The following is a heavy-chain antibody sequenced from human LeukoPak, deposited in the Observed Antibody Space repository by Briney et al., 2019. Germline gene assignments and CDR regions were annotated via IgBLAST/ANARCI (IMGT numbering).Heavy chain of an antibody. D-gene: IGHD3-3*01. J-gene: IGHJ6*03. CDR2: INPNIGGT. V-gene: IGHV1-2*02. CDR1: GYTFTSYA. CDR3: AREERSITIFGVYYYYYMDV. Sequence: ASVKVSCKASGYTFTSYAMNCVRQSPGQELEWMAWINPNIGGTNYAQKFQGRVTMTRDTSISTVYMELSGLRSDDTAVYYCAREERSITIFGVYYYYYMDVWGKGTTVTVFS.